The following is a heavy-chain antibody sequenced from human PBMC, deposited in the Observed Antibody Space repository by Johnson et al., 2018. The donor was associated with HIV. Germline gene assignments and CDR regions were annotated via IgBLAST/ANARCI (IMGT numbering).Heavy chain of an antibody. Sequence: VQLVESGGGLVQPGGSLRLSCAASGFTVSSNYMSWVRQAPGKGLEWVSVIYSDDMTYYADSVKGRFTISRVNSKNTLYLQMNSLRAEDTAVYYCARERYCSRTSCYFSRPPDAFDIWGQGTMVTVSS. J-gene: IGHJ3*02. CDR2: IYSDDMT. CDR1: GFTVSSNY. D-gene: IGHD2-2*01. V-gene: IGHV3-66*01. CDR3: ARERYCSRTSCYFSRPPDAFDI.